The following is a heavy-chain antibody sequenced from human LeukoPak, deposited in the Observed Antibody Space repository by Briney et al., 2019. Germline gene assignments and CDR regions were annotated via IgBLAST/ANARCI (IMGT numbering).Heavy chain of an antibody. Sequence: GGSLRLSCAASGFTFDDYAMHWVRQAPGKGLEWVSGISWYSGSIGYADSVKGRFTISRDNAKNSLYLQMNSLRAEDTALYYCAKALSYYDSSGYYPKSEYFQHWGQGTLVTVSS. CDR1: GFTFDDYA. CDR2: ISWYSGSI. V-gene: IGHV3-9*01. J-gene: IGHJ1*01. D-gene: IGHD3-22*01. CDR3: AKALSYYDSSGYYPKSEYFQH.